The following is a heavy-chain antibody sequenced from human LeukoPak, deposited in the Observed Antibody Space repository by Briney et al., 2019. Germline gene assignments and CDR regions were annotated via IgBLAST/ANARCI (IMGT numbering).Heavy chain of an antibody. CDR3: ASTNHYYGSGTYDYYFDY. J-gene: IGHJ4*02. V-gene: IGHV3-21*01. CDR2: ISSGSDYI. Sequence: PGGSLRLSCATSGFTFSSHSMNWVRQAPGTGLEWVSSISSGSDYIYYADSVKGRFTISRDDAKNSLYLQMTSLRAEDTAVYYCASTNHYYGSGTYDYYFDYWGQGTLLTVSS. CDR1: GFTFSSHS. D-gene: IGHD3-10*01.